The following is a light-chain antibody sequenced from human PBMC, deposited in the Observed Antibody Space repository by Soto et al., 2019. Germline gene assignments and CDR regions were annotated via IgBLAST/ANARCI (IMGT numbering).Light chain of an antibody. CDR2: AAS. J-gene: IGKJ4*01. CDR1: QSISSSY. Sequence: EIVLTQSPGTLSLSPGEGGTLSCRASQSISSSYLAWYQQKPGQSPRLLFYAASSRATGVPDRFSGSGSGTDFTLTISRLEPEDFAVYYCQQYYNWPLTFGGGTKVEIK. V-gene: IGKV3-20*01. CDR3: QQYYNWPLT.